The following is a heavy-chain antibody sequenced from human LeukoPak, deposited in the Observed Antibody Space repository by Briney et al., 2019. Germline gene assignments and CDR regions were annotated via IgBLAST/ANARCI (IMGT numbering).Heavy chain of an antibody. CDR3: ARRYSTSFDY. J-gene: IGHJ4*02. CDR1: GDSINSYY. V-gene: IGHV4-59*08. D-gene: IGHD2-15*01. Sequence: SETLSLTCTVSGDSINSYYWNWIRQPPGKGLEWIGYIYYRGATNYNPSLKSRVTISVDTSKNQFSLKLSSVTAADTAVYYCARRYSTSFDYWGQGTLVTVSS. CDR2: IYYRGAT.